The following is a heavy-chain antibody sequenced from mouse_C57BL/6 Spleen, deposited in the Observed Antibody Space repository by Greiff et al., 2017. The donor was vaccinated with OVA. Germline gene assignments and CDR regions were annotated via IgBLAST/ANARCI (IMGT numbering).Heavy chain of an antibody. J-gene: IGHJ3*01. CDR2: ISDGGSYT. Sequence: EVQVVESGGGLVKPGGSLKLSCAASGFTFSSYAMSWVRQTPEKRLEWVATISDGGSYTYYPDNVKGRFTISRDNAKNNLYLQMSHLKSEDTAMYYCARDPLDYYGSSLFAYWGQGTLVTVSA. D-gene: IGHD1-1*01. V-gene: IGHV5-4*01. CDR3: ARDPLDYYGSSLFAY. CDR1: GFTFSSYA.